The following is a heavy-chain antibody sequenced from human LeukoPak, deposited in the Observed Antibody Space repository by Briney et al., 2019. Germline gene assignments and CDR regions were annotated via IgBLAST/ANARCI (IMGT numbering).Heavy chain of an antibody. Sequence: GGSLRLSCAASGLTFSRYAMTWVRQAPGKGLEWVSVISGSGDTTYYADSVKGRFTISRDNSKDTLYLQTNSLRADDTAVYYCAKKSHDFDYWGQGTLVTVST. CDR1: GLTFSRYA. J-gene: IGHJ4*02. CDR3: AKKSHDFDY. CDR2: ISGSGDTT. V-gene: IGHV3-23*01.